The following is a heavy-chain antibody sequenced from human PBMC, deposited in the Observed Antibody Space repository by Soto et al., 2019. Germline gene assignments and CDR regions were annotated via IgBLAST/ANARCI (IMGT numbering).Heavy chain of an antibody. CDR1: GFTFSNYA. CDR3: ASRNYYESSGYYYWYYFDF. D-gene: IGHD3-22*01. Sequence: PGESLKISCAASGFTFSNYAMSWVRQAPGKGLEWVSAISGSGGSTYYADSVKGRFTTSRDNSKNTLYLKMNSLGAEDTALFFCASRNYYESSGYYYWYYFDFWGQGTLVTVSS. V-gene: IGHV3-23*01. J-gene: IGHJ4*02. CDR2: ISGSGGST.